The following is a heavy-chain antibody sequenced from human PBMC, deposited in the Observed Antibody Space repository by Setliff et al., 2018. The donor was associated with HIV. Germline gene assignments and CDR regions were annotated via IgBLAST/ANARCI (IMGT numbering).Heavy chain of an antibody. CDR3: ARVATGPESFDF. CDR2: VYSTGST. Sequence: SETLSLTCTVSGDSINNYYWSWIRQPPGKGLEWIGYVYSTGSTNSKSSLKSRVTISVDTSKNQFSLKLSSVTAADTAVYYCARVATGPESFDFWGQGTMVTVSS. CDR1: GDSINNYY. V-gene: IGHV4-59*01. J-gene: IGHJ3*01. D-gene: IGHD3-9*01.